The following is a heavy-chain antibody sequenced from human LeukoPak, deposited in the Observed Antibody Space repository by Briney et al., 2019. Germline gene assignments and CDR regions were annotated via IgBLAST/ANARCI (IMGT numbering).Heavy chain of an antibody. V-gene: IGHV3-7*01. D-gene: IGHD6-13*01. J-gene: IGHJ3*02. CDR2: IKQDGSEK. Sequence: GGSLRLSCAASGFTFSSYWMSWVRQAPGKGLEWVANIKQDGSEKYYVDSVKGRFTISRDNAKNSLYLQMNSLRAEDTAVYYCARSLSSWYGAFDIRGQGTMVTVSS. CDR1: GFTFSSYW. CDR3: ARSLSSWYGAFDI.